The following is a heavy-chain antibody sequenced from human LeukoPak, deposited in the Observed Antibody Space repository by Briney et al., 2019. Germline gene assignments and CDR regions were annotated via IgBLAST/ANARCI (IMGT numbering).Heavy chain of an antibody. V-gene: IGHV3-7*01. J-gene: IGHJ4*02. CDR3: ARDHSGYDYKTFDY. Sequence: GGSLRLSCAASGFNFSSYWMSWVRQAPGKGLECMANIKQDGSEKYYVDSVKGRFTISRDNAKNSLYLQMNSLRAEDTAVYYCARDHSGYDYKTFDYWGQGTLVTVSS. CDR2: IKQDGSEK. D-gene: IGHD5-12*01. CDR1: GFNFSSYW.